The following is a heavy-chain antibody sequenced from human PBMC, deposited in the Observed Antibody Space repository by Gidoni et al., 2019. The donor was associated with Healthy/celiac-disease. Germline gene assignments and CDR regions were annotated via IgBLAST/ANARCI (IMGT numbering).Heavy chain of an antibody. D-gene: IGHD4-17*01. CDR1: GFIFSSYW. Sequence: EVQLVESGGGLVQPGGSLRLSCAASGFIFSSYWMSWVRQAPGKGMEWVANIKQDGSEKYYVDAVKGRFTISRDNAKNSLYLQMNSLRAEDTAVYYWARDTPNPLYDYGDYLNWFDPWGQGTLVTVSS. CDR3: ARDTPNPLYDYGDYLNWFDP. V-gene: IGHV3-7*01. CDR2: IKQDGSEK. J-gene: IGHJ5*02.